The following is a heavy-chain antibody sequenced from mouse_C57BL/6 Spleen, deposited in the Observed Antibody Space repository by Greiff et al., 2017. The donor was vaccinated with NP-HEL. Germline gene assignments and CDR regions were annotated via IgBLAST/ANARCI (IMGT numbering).Heavy chain of an antibody. CDR3: ARSRGLPLYAMDD. D-gene: IGHD2-2*01. Sequence: QVQLQQPGAELVMPGASVKLSCKASGYTFTSYWMHWVKQRPGQGLEWIGEIDPSDSYTNYNQKFKGKSTLTVDKSSSTAYMQLSSLTSEDSAVYYCARSRGLPLYAMDDWGQGTSVTVSS. J-gene: IGHJ4*01. V-gene: IGHV1-69*01. CDR2: IDPSDSYT. CDR1: GYTFTSYW.